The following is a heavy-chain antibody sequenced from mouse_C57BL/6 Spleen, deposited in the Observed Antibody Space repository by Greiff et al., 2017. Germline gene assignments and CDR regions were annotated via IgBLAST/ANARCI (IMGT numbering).Heavy chain of an antibody. CDR2: IDPSDSET. Sequence: QVQLQQPGAELVRPGSPVKLSCKASGYTFTSYWMHWVKQRPIQGLEWIGNIDPSDSETHYNQKFKDKATFTVDKSSSTAYMQRSSLTSEDSAVYYCARYGYGYAMDYWGQGTSVTVSS. D-gene: IGHD2-2*01. CDR1: GYTFTSYW. V-gene: IGHV1-52*01. CDR3: ARYGYGYAMDY. J-gene: IGHJ4*01.